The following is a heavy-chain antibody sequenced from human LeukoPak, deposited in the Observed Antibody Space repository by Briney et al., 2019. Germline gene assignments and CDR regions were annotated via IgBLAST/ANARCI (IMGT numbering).Heavy chain of an antibody. Sequence: GGSLRLSCAASGFTVSSNYMSWVRQAPGKGLERVSVIYSGGSTYYADSVKGRFTISRDNSKNTLYLQMNSLRAEDTAVYYCARSDLRRYYFDYRGQGTLVTVSS. CDR2: IYSGGST. D-gene: IGHD3-9*01. CDR3: ARSDLRRYYFDY. J-gene: IGHJ4*02. V-gene: IGHV3-53*01. CDR1: GFTVSSNY.